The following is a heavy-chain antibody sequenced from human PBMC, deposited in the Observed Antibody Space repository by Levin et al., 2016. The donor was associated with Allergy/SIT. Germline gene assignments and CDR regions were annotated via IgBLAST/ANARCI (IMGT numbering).Heavy chain of an antibody. V-gene: IGHV4-31*02. Sequence: WIRQPPGKGLEWIGYIYYSGSTYYNPSLKSRVTISVDTSKNQFSLKLSSVTAADTAVYYCARDRGTTVTTSRGAFDIWGQGTMVTVSS. J-gene: IGHJ3*02. CDR3: ARDRGTTVTTSRGAFDI. D-gene: IGHD4-17*01. CDR2: IYYSGST.